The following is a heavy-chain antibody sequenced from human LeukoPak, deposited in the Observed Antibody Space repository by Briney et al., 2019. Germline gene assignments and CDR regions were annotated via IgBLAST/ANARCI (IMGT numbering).Heavy chain of an antibody. J-gene: IGHJ6*02. CDR2: INHSGST. Sequence: SETLSLTCAVYGGSFSGYYWSWIRQPPGKGLEWIGEINHSGSTNYNPSLKSRVTISVGTSKDQFSLKLSSVTAADAAVYYCGRVPYYYYGMDVWGQGTTVTVSS. V-gene: IGHV4-34*01. CDR3: GRVPYYYYGMDV. CDR1: GGSFSGYY.